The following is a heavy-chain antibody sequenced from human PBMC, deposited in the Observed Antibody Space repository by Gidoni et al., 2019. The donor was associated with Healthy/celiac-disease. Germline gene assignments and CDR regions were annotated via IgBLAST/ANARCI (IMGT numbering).Heavy chain of an antibody. Sequence: EVQLVESGGGLVKPGGSLRLSCAASGFTFSSYSMNWVRQAPGKGLEWVSSISSSSSYIYYADSVKGRFTISRDNAKNSLYLQMNSLRAEDTAVYYCARSPYFDWLLLDYWGQGTLVTVSS. CDR3: ARSPYFDWLLLDY. J-gene: IGHJ4*02. D-gene: IGHD3-9*01. V-gene: IGHV3-21*01. CDR1: GFTFSSYS. CDR2: ISSSSSYI.